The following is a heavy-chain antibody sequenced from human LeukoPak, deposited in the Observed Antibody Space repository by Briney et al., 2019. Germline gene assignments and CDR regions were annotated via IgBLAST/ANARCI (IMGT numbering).Heavy chain of an antibody. V-gene: IGHV3-23*01. CDR1: GFTFSSYA. D-gene: IGHD1-26*01. CDR2: ISGSGGST. CDR3: ASSGSYRFDY. Sequence: GGSLRLSCAASGFTFSSYAMSWVRQAPGKGLEWASAISGSGGSTYYADSVKGRFTISRNNAKNSLYLQMNSLRDEDTAVYYCASSGSYRFDYWGQGTLVTVSS. J-gene: IGHJ4*02.